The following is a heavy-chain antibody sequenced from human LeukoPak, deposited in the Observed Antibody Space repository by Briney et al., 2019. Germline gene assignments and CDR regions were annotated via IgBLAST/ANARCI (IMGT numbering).Heavy chain of an antibody. J-gene: IGHJ3*02. V-gene: IGHV3-53*01. D-gene: IGHD3-9*01. CDR3: ARVLRYFDWSLLDAFDI. Sequence: GGSLRLSCAASGFTVSSNYMSWVRQAPGKGLEWVSVIYSGGSTYYADSVKGRFTISRDNSKNTLYLQMNSLRAEDTAVYYCARVLRYFDWSLLDAFDIWGQGTMVTVSS. CDR1: GFTVSSNY. CDR2: IYSGGST.